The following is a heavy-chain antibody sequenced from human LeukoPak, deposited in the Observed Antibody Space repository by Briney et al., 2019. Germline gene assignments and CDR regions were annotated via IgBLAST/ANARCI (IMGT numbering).Heavy chain of an antibody. J-gene: IGHJ6*02. Sequence: SETLSLTCTVSGGSISSYYWSWIRQPPGKGLEWIGYIYYSGCTNYNPSLKSRVTISVDTSKNQFSLKLSSVTAADTAVYYCARSGLRYYYYYYGMDVWGQGTTVTVSS. CDR1: GGSISSYY. D-gene: IGHD5-12*01. CDR2: IYYSGCT. CDR3: ARSGLRYYYYYYGMDV. V-gene: IGHV4-59*08.